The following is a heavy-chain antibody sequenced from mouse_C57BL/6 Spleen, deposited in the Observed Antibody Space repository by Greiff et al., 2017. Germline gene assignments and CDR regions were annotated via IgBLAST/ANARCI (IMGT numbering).Heavy chain of an antibody. J-gene: IGHJ3*01. Sequence: QVQLQQPGAELVRPGTSVKLSCTASGYTFTSYWMHWVKQRPGQGLEWIGVIDPSDSYTNYNQKFKGKATLTVDTSSSTAYMQLSSLTSEDSAGEYCARSGSSGYVFAYWGQGTLVTVSA. CDR3: ARSGSSGYVFAY. CDR2: IDPSDSYT. V-gene: IGHV1-59*01. D-gene: IGHD3-2*02. CDR1: GYTFTSYW.